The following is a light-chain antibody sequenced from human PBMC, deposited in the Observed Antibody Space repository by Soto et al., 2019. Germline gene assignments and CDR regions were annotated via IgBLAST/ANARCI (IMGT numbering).Light chain of an antibody. CDR1: QSLLHSNGYNY. CDR2: LGS. J-gene: IGKJ1*01. V-gene: IGKV2-28*01. Sequence: DIVMTQSPLSLPVTPGEPASISCRSSQSLLHSNGYNYLDWYLQKPGQSPQLLIYLGSNRASGVPDRFGGSGSGTDFTLKISRVEAEDVGVYYCMPALQTPRTFGQGTKVEIK. CDR3: MPALQTPRT.